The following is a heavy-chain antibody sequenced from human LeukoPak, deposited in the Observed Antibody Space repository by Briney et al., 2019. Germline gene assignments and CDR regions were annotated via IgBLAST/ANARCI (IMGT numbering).Heavy chain of an antibody. Sequence: GGSLRLSCAASGFTFKNYGMSWVRQAPGKGLEWVSDISGTGANTYYADSVRGRFTISRDNSKNTVYLQMNSLRAEDTAVYYCAKRENYYDSSGYHYVGAFDIWGQGTMVTVSS. CDR2: ISGTGANT. J-gene: IGHJ3*02. D-gene: IGHD3-22*01. CDR1: GFTFKNYG. CDR3: AKRENYYDSSGYHYVGAFDI. V-gene: IGHV3-23*01.